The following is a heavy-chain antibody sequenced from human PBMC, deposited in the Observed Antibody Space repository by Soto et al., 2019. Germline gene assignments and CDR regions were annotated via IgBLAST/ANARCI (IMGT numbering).Heavy chain of an antibody. CDR1: GDSISKYNW. CDR3: ARRMAAAVFDI. Sequence: SETLSLTCAVSGDSISKYNWWSWVRQPPGKGPEWIGEISPSANTHYNPSLQSRVTISVDGSKNQFSLDLTSVTAADTAVYYRARRMAAAVFDIWGQGTMVTVSS. V-gene: IGHV4-4*02. CDR2: ISPSANT. D-gene: IGHD6-13*01. J-gene: IGHJ3*02.